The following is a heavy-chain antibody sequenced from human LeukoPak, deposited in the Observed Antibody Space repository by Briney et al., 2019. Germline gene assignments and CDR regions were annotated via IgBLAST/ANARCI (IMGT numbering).Heavy chain of an antibody. D-gene: IGHD3-10*01. CDR2: ISWNSGSI. J-gene: IGHJ4*02. V-gene: IGHV3-9*01. CDR1: GFTFDDYA. Sequence: GGSLRLSCAASGFTFDDYAMHWVRQAPGKGLEWVSGISWNSGSIGYADSVKGRFTISRDNAKNSLYLQMNSLRAEDTALYYCAKSGMVRGVRPFDYWGQGTLVTVSS. CDR3: AKSGMVRGVRPFDY.